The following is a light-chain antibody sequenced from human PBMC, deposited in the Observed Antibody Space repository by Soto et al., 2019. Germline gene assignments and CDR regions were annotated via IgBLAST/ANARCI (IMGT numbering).Light chain of an antibody. CDR1: QSVSSSY. CDR2: GAT. Sequence: EIVLTQSPGTLSFSPGERATLSCRASQSVSSSYLAWYQQKPGQAPRLLIHGATSRATGIPDRFSGSGSGTDFTLTISRLEPEDFAVYYCQQYCTSPFTFGQGTRLEIK. J-gene: IGKJ5*01. V-gene: IGKV3-20*01. CDR3: QQYCTSPFT.